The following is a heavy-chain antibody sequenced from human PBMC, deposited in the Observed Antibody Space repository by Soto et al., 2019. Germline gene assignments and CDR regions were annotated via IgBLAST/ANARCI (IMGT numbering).Heavy chain of an antibody. CDR2: MNPNTGNS. D-gene: IGHD1-1*01. J-gene: IGHJ4*02. CDR1: GGTFSSYA. V-gene: IGHV1-8*02. CDR3: ARRAETNGWNGFGADKYYFDF. Sequence: GASVKVSCKASGGTFSSYAISWVRQAPGQGLEWMGWMNPNTGNSAYAQKFQGRVTVTSDTSINTVHMELNSLRSEDTAVYYCARRAETNGWNGFGADKYYFDFWGQGTLVTVSS.